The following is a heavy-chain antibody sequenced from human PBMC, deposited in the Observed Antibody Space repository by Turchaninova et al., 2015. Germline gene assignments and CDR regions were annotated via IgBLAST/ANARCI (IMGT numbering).Heavy chain of an antibody. D-gene: IGHD3-3*01. CDR2: INPHDGGT. Sequence: QVQLVQSGAEVRKPGASVKVSCKTSGYTFTGYHIHWVRQAPGQGLEWRGRINPHDGGTDFAQKFQGRVTMTTDTSISTAFMDLRRLTSDDTAIYYCARRNYDFSNNFFDPWGQGTLVTASS. J-gene: IGHJ5*02. CDR1: GYTFTGYH. V-gene: IGHV1-2*06. CDR3: ARRNYDFSNNFFDP.